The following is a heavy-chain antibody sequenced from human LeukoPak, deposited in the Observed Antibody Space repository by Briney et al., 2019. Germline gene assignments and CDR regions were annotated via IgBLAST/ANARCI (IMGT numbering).Heavy chain of an antibody. Sequence: SVKVSCKASGGTFSSYAISWVRPAPGQGLEWMGGIIPIFGTANYAQKFQGRVTITTDESTSTAYMELSSLRSEDTAVYYCARDRYSGSYGAFDIWGQGTMVTVSS. CDR1: GGTFSSYA. D-gene: IGHD1-26*01. J-gene: IGHJ3*02. V-gene: IGHV1-69*05. CDR3: ARDRYSGSYGAFDI. CDR2: IIPIFGTA.